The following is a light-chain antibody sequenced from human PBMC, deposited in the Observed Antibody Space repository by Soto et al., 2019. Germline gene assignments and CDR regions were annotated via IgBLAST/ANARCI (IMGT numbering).Light chain of an antibody. V-gene: IGLV2-14*03. Sequence: QSALTQPASVSGSPGQSITISCTGTSSDVGAYIYVSWYQQLPGKAPKLIIYEVSNRPSGVPDRFSGSKSGTSASLAITGLQAEDEADYYCQSYDSSLSGDVFGTGTKVTVL. CDR2: EVS. CDR1: SSDVGAYIY. J-gene: IGLJ1*01. CDR3: QSYDSSLSGDV.